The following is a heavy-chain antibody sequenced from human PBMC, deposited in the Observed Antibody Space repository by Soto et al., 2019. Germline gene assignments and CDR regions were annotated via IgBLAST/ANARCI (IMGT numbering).Heavy chain of an antibody. V-gene: IGHV1-8*01. Sequence: ASVKVSCKASGYTFTSYDINWVRQATGQGLEWMGWMNPNSGNTGYAQKFQGRVTLTRKTSISTAYMELSSLRSEDTAVYYCARGRGLGITFGGVIAQYYFDYWGQGTLVTVSS. CDR1: GYTFTSYD. D-gene: IGHD3-16*02. CDR2: MNPNSGNT. J-gene: IGHJ4*02. CDR3: ARGRGLGITFGGVIAQYYFDY.